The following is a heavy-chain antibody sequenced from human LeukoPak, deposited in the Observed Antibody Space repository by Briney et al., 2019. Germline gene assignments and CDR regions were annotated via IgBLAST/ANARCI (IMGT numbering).Heavy chain of an antibody. CDR2: IKQDGTEK. J-gene: IGHJ4*02. Sequence: GGSLRLSCAASGFTFSSYWMTWVRQAPGKGLEWVANIKQDGTEKYYVDPVKGRFTISRDNADNSLYLQLNSLRAEDTAMYYCARMVSYGDEVDYRGQGTLVTVSS. D-gene: IGHD4-17*01. CDR3: ARMVSYGDEVDY. V-gene: IGHV3-7*01. CDR1: GFTFSSYW.